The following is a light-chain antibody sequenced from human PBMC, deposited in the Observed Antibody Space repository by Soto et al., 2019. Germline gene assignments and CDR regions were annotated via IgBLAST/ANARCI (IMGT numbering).Light chain of an antibody. CDR2: DVS. Sequence: QSALTQPRSVSGSPGQSVTISCTGTSGDVGGYNSVSWYQQHPGKAPKLMIYDVSERPSGVPDRFSGSKSGNTASLTISGLQAEDEADYYCCSYAGSYTWVFGGGTKLTVL. CDR3: CSYAGSYTWV. J-gene: IGLJ3*02. V-gene: IGLV2-11*01. CDR1: SGDVGGYNS.